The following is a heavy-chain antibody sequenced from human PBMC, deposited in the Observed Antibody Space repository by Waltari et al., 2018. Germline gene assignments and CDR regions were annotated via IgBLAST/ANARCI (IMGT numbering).Heavy chain of an antibody. V-gene: IGHV5-10-1*03. CDR2: IDPTYSYT. Sequence: EVQLVQSGAEVIKPGESLRISCKGSGYRFTSYWISWVRQIPGKGLEWMGRIDPTYSYTNYRPSFQGHVTISADKSVSTAFLQWGSLKASDTAMYYCARLAMPGSPQYGMDVWGQGTTVTVSS. CDR3: ARLAMPGSPQYGMDV. D-gene: IGHD6-19*01. J-gene: IGHJ6*02. CDR1: GYRFTSYW.